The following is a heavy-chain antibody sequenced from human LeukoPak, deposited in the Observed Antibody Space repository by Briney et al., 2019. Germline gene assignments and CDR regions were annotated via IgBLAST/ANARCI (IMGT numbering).Heavy chain of an antibody. CDR2: ISSSSSYI. V-gene: IGHV3-21*01. Sequence: GGSLRLSCAASGFTFSSYSMNWVRQAPGKGLEWVSSISSSSSYIYYADSVKGRFTISRDNAKNLLYLQMNSLRAEDTAVYYCARDLEVGNSLSALDYWGQGTLVTVSS. CDR1: GFTFSSYS. D-gene: IGHD1/OR15-1a*01. CDR3: ARDLEVGNSLSALDY. J-gene: IGHJ4*02.